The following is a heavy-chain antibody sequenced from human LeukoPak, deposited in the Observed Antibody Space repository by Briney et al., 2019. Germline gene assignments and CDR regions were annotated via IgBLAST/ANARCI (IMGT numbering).Heavy chain of an antibody. CDR3: ARENYGSGSYSY. Sequence: PGGSLRLSCAASGFTFSSYWMSWVRQAPGKGLEWVSVIYSGGSTYYADSVKGRFTISRDNSKNTLYLQMNSLRAEDTAVYYCARENYGSGSYSYWGQGTLVTVSS. V-gene: IGHV3-53*01. J-gene: IGHJ4*02. D-gene: IGHD3-10*01. CDR1: GFTFSSYW. CDR2: IYSGGST.